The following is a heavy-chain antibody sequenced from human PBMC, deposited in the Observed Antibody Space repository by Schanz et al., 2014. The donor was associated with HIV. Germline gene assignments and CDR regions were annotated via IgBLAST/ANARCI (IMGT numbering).Heavy chain of an antibody. CDR3: ARSAAFCSGGSCPPSWFDP. D-gene: IGHD2-15*01. Sequence: QVQLVQSGAEVKKPGASVKVSCKASGGTFSTYAINWVRQAPGQGLEWMGGIIPIYDIANYAQKFQARVTITADESTNTAYMEMSSLRSEDTAVYFCARSAAFCSGGSCPPSWFDPWGQGTLVTVSS. J-gene: IGHJ5*02. CDR2: IIPIYDIA. V-gene: IGHV1-69*13. CDR1: GGTFSTYA.